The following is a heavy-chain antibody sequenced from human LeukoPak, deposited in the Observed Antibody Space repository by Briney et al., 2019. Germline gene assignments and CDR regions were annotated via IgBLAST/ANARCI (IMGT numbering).Heavy chain of an antibody. Sequence: ASVKVSCKASGYTFTGYYIHWVRQAPGQGLEWMGWINPNSGGTNYAQKFQGRVTMTRDTSISTAYMELSRLRSDDTAVYYCARAYQDYYDSSGYTRRYYYYYMDVWGKGTTVTVSS. CDR2: INPNSGGT. CDR3: ARAYQDYYDSSGYTRRYYYYYMDV. CDR1: GYTFTGYY. J-gene: IGHJ6*03. V-gene: IGHV1-2*02. D-gene: IGHD3-22*01.